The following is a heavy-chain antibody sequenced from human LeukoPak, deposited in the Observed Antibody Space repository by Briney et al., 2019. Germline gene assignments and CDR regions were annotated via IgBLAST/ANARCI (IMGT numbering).Heavy chain of an antibody. D-gene: IGHD1/OR15-1a*01. V-gene: IGHV4-59*08. CDR2: IYHSGST. Sequence: SSETPSLTCTVSGGSISSNYWSWIRQSPGKGLGWIGYIYHSGSTNHNPSLKSRVTISVDTSKNQLSLKLSSVTAADTAVYYCARHVETITGTPIDAFDIWGQGTMVTVSS. CDR3: ARHVETITGTPIDAFDI. CDR1: GGSISSNY. J-gene: IGHJ3*02.